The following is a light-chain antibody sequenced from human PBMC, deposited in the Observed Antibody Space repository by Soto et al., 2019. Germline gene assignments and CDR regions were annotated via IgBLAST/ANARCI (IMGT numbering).Light chain of an antibody. J-gene: IGKJ4*01. V-gene: IGKV4-1*01. CDR2: WAS. CDR1: QTLLYSSNNQNY. Sequence: DIVMTQSPDSLAVSLGERATINCKSSQTLLYSSNNQNYLAWYQQKPGQSPKLLIYWASTRESGVPDRFSGSGSGTDFTLTISSLQAEDVAVYYCHQYYSVPLTFGGGTKVEIK. CDR3: HQYYSVPLT.